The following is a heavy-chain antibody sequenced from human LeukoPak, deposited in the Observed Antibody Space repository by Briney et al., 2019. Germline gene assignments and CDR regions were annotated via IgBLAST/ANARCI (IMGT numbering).Heavy chain of an antibody. CDR3: ASNPWGVVPAAMGAFDI. D-gene: IGHD2-2*01. V-gene: IGHV4-30-2*01. CDR1: GGSISSGGYY. CDR2: IYHSGST. J-gene: IGHJ3*02. Sequence: SETLSLTCTVSGGSISSGGYYWSWIRQPPGKGLEWIGYIYHSGSTYYNPSLKSRVTISVGRSKNQFSLKLSSVTAADTAVYYCASNPWGVVPAAMGAFDIWGQGTMVTVSS.